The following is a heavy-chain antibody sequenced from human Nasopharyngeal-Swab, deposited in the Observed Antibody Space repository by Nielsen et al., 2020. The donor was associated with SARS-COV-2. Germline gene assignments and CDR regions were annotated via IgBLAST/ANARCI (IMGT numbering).Heavy chain of an antibody. CDR3: AREEGITIFGVPIGFGYYSMDV. Sequence: ASVKVSCKASGYTFTSYAMNWVRQAPGQGLEWMGWINTNTGNPTYAQGFTGRFVFSLDTSVSTAYLQISSLKAEDTAVYYCAREEGITIFGVPIGFGYYSMDVWGQGTTVTVSS. V-gene: IGHV7-4-1*02. J-gene: IGHJ6*02. CDR1: GYTFTSYA. CDR2: INTNTGNP. D-gene: IGHD3-3*01.